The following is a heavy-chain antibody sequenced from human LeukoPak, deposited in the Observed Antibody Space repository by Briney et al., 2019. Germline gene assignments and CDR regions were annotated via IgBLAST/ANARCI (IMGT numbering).Heavy chain of an antibody. Sequence: SETLSLTCTVSGGSISGYYWNWIRQPPGKGPEWIGYMIYSGSTNYNPSLKSRVTISIDTSKKQFSLKLSSVTAADTAVYYCARHLGYGDPFDCWGQRTLVTVSS. J-gene: IGHJ4*02. D-gene: IGHD4-17*01. CDR1: GGSISGYY. V-gene: IGHV4-59*01. CDR3: ARHLGYGDPFDC. CDR2: MIYSGST.